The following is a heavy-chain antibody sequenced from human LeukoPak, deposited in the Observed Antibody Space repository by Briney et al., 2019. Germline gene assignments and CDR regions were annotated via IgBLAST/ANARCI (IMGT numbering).Heavy chain of an antibody. V-gene: IGHV3-21*04. Sequence: GGSLRLSCAASGFTFSSYSMNWVRQAPGKGLEWVSSISSSSSHIYYADSVKGRFTISRDNAKNTLYLQMNSLRAEDTAVYYCARVWGFGDLFYFDYWGQGTLVTVSS. J-gene: IGHJ4*02. CDR3: ARVWGFGDLFYFDY. CDR2: ISSSSSHI. D-gene: IGHD3-10*01. CDR1: GFTFSSYS.